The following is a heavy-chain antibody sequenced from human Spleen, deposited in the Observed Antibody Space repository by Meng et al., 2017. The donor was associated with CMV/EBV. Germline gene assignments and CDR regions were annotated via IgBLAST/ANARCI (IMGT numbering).Heavy chain of an antibody. V-gene: IGHV3-7*01. J-gene: IGHJ4*02. Sequence: GESLKISCAASGFSFNSYAMHWVRQPPGKGLEWVANMKQDGSEKYYVDSVKGRFTISRDNSKNTLYLQMNSLRAEDTAVYYCARDFYYDSSGYLDYWGQGTLVTVSS. CDR3: ARDFYYDSSGYLDY. D-gene: IGHD3-22*01. CDR1: GFSFNSYA. CDR2: MKQDGSEK.